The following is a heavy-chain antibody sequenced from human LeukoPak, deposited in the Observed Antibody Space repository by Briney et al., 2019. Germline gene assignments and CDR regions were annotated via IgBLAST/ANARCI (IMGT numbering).Heavy chain of an antibody. J-gene: IGHJ4*02. D-gene: IGHD5-12*01. CDR2: TSYDGSRQ. CDR3: ARVLDRGYSGHGRGYFDY. CDR1: GFSFGSHA. Sequence: GGSLRLSCAASGFSFGSHAMHWVRQAPGKGLEWLVVTSYDGSRQYYADFVRGRFTVSRENSKNTLYLQMNSLTVDDTAVYYCARVLDRGYSGHGRGYFDYWGQGTLVTVSS. V-gene: IGHV3-30*01.